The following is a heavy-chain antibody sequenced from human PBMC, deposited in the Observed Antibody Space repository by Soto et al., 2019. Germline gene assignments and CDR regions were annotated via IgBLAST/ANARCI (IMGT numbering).Heavy chain of an antibody. CDR1: GYTFTSYG. V-gene: IGHV1-18*04. CDR2: ISAYNGNT. D-gene: IGHD2-2*02. J-gene: IGHJ4*02. Sequence: GASVKVSCKASGYTFTSYGISWVRQAPGQGLEWMGWISAYNGNTNYAQKRQGRVTMTTDTSTSTAYMELGSLRSDDTAVYYCARTPEPQRDCSSTSCYTGLSDYWGQGTLVTVS. CDR3: ARTPEPQRDCSSTSCYTGLSDY.